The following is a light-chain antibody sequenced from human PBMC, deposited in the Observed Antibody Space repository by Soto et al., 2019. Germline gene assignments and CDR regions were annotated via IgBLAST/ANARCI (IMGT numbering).Light chain of an antibody. CDR1: QSISSW. CDR3: QQYNSFIWT. V-gene: IGKV1-5*03. Sequence: MRQSPATLSASVGDRVTIICRASQSISSWLAWYQQKAGKAPKLLISKASNLDSGVPSRFSGSGSGTEFNLTISSLQPEDFATYYCQQYNSFIWTFGQGTKVDIK. J-gene: IGKJ1*01. CDR2: KAS.